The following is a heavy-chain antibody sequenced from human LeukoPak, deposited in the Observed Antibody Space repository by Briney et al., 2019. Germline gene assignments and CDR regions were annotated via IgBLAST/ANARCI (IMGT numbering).Heavy chain of an antibody. CDR1: GGSFSGYY. D-gene: IGHD2-15*01. Sequence: SETLSLTCAVYGGSFSGYYWSWIRQPPGKGLDWIGEINHSGSTNYNPSLKSRVTISVDTSKNQFSLKLSSVTAADTAVYYCATYCSGGSCYLGGLSYWGQGTLVTVSS. V-gene: IGHV4-34*01. CDR3: ATYCSGGSCYLGGLSY. J-gene: IGHJ4*02. CDR2: INHSGST.